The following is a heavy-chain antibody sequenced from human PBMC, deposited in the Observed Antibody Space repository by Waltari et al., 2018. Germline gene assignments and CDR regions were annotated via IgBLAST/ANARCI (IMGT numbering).Heavy chain of an antibody. CDR2: INPAGSAT. CDR3: TRDNWGTSDY. Sequence: EVQLVGSGVGLVQPGGSLRLSFPPSGSSFSAFWMHWVRQAPGKGLEWVSRINPAGSATTYADSVRGRFTISRDNAQNTLHLQMNSLRVEDTAMYYCTRDNWGTSDYWGQGTLVTVSS. J-gene: IGHJ4*02. D-gene: IGHD7-27*01. CDR1: GSSFSAFW. V-gene: IGHV3-74*01.